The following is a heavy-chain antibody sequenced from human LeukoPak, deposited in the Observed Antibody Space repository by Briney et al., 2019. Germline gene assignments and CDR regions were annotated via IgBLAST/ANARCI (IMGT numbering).Heavy chain of an antibody. D-gene: IGHD3-3*01. Sequence: SETLSLTCTVSGGSISSYYWSWIRQPPGKGLEWIGYIYYSGSTNYNPSLKSRVTISVDTSKNQFSLKLSSVTAADTAVCYCARAGYLGVTIFGVVPYFDYWGQGTLVTVSS. V-gene: IGHV4-59*01. CDR1: GGSISSYY. J-gene: IGHJ4*02. CDR2: IYYSGST. CDR3: ARAGYLGVTIFGVVPYFDY.